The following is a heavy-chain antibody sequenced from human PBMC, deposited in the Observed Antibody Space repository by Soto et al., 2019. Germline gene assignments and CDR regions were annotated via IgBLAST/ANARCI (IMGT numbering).Heavy chain of an antibody. J-gene: IGHJ6*04. V-gene: IGHV4-34*01. Sequence: SETLSLTCTVSGGSFSSYYWSWIRQPPGKGLEWIGEINHSGSTNYNPSLKSRVTISVHTSKNQFSLKLSSVTAADTAVYYCARARKGSGSDYYYHYGMDVWGKGTTVTVSS. CDR2: INHSGST. CDR1: GGSFSSYY. D-gene: IGHD3-3*01. CDR3: ARARKGSGSDYYYHYGMDV.